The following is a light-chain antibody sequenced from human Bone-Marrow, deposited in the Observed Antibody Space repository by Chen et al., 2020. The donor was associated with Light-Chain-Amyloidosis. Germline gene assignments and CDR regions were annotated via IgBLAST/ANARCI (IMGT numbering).Light chain of an antibody. V-gene: IGLV3-25*03. CDR2: RDT. Sequence: SYELTQPPSVSVSTGQPARITCSGDDLPTKYAYWYHQKPGQAPVLVIHRDTERPSGISERFSGSSSGTTATLTISGVQAEDEADYHCQSADSSGTDEVIFGGGTKLTVL. J-gene: IGLJ2*01. CDR3: QSADSSGTDEVI. CDR1: DLPTKY.